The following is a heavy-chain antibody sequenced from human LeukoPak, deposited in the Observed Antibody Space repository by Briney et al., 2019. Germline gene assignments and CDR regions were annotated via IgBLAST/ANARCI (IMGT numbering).Heavy chain of an antibody. CDR1: GGSVTSTDW. V-gene: IGHV4-4*02. D-gene: IGHD6-25*01. J-gene: IGHJ4*02. Sequence: SETLSLTCDVSGGSVTSTDWWTWFRQPPGKGLEWIGEVHLDGRTNYNPSLKSRLVMSADLPENHISLKLTSVTAADTAVYYCAREGGFYRPLDYSGQGTLVTVSS. CDR3: AREGGFYRPLDY. CDR2: VHLDGRT.